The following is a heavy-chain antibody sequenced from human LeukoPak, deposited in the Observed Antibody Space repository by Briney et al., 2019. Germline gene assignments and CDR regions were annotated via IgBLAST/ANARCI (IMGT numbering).Heavy chain of an antibody. CDR2: IYHSGIT. CDR3: ARAASLQYYDYVWGSYRTSSFDY. V-gene: IGHV4-4*02. CDR1: GGSISSSDW. D-gene: IGHD3-16*02. J-gene: IGHJ4*02. Sequence: PSETLSLTCAVSGGSISSSDWWSWVRQPPGKGLEWIGEIYHSGITNYNPSLKSRVTISVDKSKNQFSLKLTSVTAADTAVYYCARAASLQYYDYVWGSYRTSSFDYWGQGTLVTVSS.